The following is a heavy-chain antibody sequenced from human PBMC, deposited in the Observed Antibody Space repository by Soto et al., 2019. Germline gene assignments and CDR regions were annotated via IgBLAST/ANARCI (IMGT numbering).Heavy chain of an antibody. CDR2: IGPESGAT. CDR3: GRGRSGQIVVFY. Sequence: ASVKVSCKASGYTFTGHYIHWVRQAPGQGPEWMGEIGPESGATRYAQKFQGRVTMTRDMSITTVYMELNNLSPDDTAVYYCGRGRSGQIVVFYWGQGTPVTVSS. CDR1: GYTFTGHY. D-gene: IGHD1-26*01. J-gene: IGHJ4*02. V-gene: IGHV1-2*02.